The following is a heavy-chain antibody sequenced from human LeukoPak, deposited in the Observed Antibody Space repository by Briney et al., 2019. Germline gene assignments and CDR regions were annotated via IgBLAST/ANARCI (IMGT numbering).Heavy chain of an antibody. CDR3: AREPYSSGWYFSYYFDY. J-gene: IGHJ4*02. D-gene: IGHD6-19*01. CDR1: GFTFSSYA. CDR2: INSDGSST. Sequence: GGSLRLSCAASGFTFSSYAMHWVRQAPGKGLVWVSRINSDGSSTSYADSVKGRFTISRDNAKNTLYLQMNSLRAEDTAVYYCAREPYSSGWYFSYYFDYWGQGTLVTVSS. V-gene: IGHV3-74*01.